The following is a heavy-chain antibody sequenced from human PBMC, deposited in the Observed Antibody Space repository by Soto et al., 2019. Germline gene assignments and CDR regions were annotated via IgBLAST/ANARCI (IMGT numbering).Heavy chain of an antibody. Sequence: PGESLKISCKGSGYSFTSYWISWVRQMPGKGLEWMGRTDPSDSYTNYSPSFQGHVTIPADKCISTAYLQWSSLKASDNAMYYCARQLPRIAAAGPYNSFGPWSEGAL. CDR3: ARQLPRIAAAGPYNSFGP. CDR1: GYSFTSYW. V-gene: IGHV5-10-1*01. D-gene: IGHD6-13*01. J-gene: IGHJ5*02. CDR2: TDPSDSYT.